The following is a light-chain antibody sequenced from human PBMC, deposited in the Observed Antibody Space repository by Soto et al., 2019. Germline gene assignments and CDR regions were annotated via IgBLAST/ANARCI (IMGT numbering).Light chain of an antibody. Sequence: HSPASLSVSPVEGVTLSCLASQSVASNLAWYQQKPGQAPRLLIYGTSTRATGVPARFSGSGSGTDFTLTISSLQAADFAVYHCQHYYIWPITFGQGTRLEI. CDR1: QSVASN. CDR3: QHYYIWPIT. V-gene: IGKV3-15*01. CDR2: GTS. J-gene: IGKJ5*01.